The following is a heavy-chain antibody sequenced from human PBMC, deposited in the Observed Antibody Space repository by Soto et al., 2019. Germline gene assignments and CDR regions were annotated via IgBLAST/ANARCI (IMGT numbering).Heavy chain of an antibody. V-gene: IGHV3-74*01. D-gene: IGHD2-15*01. CDR2: INSDGSST. Sequence: GGSLRLSCAAPGFTFDDYAMHWVRQAPGKGLVWVSRINSDGSSTSYADSVKGRFTISRDNAKNTLYLQMNSLRAEDTAVYYCARVPPEWCCFDYWGQGTLVTVSS. J-gene: IGHJ4*02. CDR3: ARVPPEWCCFDY. CDR1: GFTFDDYA.